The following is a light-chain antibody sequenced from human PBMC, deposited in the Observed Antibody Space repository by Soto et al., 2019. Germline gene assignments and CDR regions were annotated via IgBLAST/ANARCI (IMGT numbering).Light chain of an antibody. CDR3: SSYTSSSDVV. CDR1: SSDVGGYNY. V-gene: IGLV2-14*01. CDR2: DVS. J-gene: IGLJ2*01. Sequence: QSVLTQPASVSGSPGQSITISCTGTSSDVGGYNYVSWYQQHPGKAPKLMIYDVSNRPSGVSNRFSGSKSGNTASLTISGLQAEDEADYYCSSYTSSSDVVFGGGTKPTVL.